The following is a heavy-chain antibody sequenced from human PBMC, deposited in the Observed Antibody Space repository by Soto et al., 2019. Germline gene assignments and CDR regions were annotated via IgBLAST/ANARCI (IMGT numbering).Heavy chain of an antibody. CDR1: GGSVSSGSYY. D-gene: IGHD6-6*01. CDR3: ARHIAARPGAFDI. J-gene: IGHJ3*02. Sequence: PSETLSLTCTVSGGSVSSGSYYWSWIRQPPGKGLEWIGYIYYSGSTNYNPSLKSRVTISVDTSKNQFSLKLSSVTAADTAVYYCARHIAARPGAFDIWGQGTMVTVSS. CDR2: IYYSGST. V-gene: IGHV4-61*01.